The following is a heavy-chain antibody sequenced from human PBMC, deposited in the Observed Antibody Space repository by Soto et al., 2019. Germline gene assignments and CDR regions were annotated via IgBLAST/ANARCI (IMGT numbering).Heavy chain of an antibody. CDR1: GFTFTSYA. D-gene: IGHD2-21*01. V-gene: IGHV3-30-3*01. J-gene: IGHJ6*02. Sequence: QVQLVESGGGVVQPGRSLRLSCAASGFTFTSYAMHWVRQAPGKGLEWVAVISNDGSNYYYADSVRGRFTISRDNTKNTLFLQMSSLRGEDSGVYSCARGTTLAIFHYGMDVWGQGTTVTVSS. CDR2: ISNDGSNY. CDR3: ARGTTLAIFHYGMDV.